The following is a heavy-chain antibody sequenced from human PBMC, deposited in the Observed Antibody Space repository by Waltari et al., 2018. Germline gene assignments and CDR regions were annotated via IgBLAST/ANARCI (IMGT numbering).Heavy chain of an antibody. CDR1: GFTFYDFS. V-gene: IGHV3-9*01. J-gene: IGHJ4*02. Sequence: EVQLVESGGGLVQPGRSLRFPCAASGFTFYDFSMHWVRQVPGKGLEWVASLTWNSDTIYYADSVKGRFTVSRDNAKKSLYLQMNSLRPEDRALYYCVRGLYSGSFDVYDHWGQGALVTVSS. CDR3: VRGLYSGSFDVYDH. CDR2: LTWNSDTI. D-gene: IGHD1-26*01.